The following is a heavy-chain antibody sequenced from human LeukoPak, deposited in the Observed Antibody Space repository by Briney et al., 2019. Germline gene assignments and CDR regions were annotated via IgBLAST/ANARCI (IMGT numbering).Heavy chain of an antibody. Sequence: SETLSLTCSVSGGSITNRYWAWIRQPPGKGLEWIGYLFYRGTTFYNPSLKSRVSISLDTSKNQVSLKLTSVTAADTAIYYCARAPSAAVRALDFWGPGTLVAVSS. CDR2: LFYRGTT. V-gene: IGHV4-59*11. J-gene: IGHJ4*02. CDR1: GGSITNRY. CDR3: ARAPSAAVRALDF. D-gene: IGHD2-2*01.